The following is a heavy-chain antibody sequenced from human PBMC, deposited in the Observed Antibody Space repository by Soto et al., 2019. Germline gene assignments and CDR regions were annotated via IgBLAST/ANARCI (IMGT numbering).Heavy chain of an antibody. CDR2: IYYSGST. V-gene: IGHV4-61*01. CDR1: RGSVRSDTYY. D-gene: IGHD6-13*01. CDR3: AKFYSGKFDS. Sequence: ASETLSLTCTLSRGSVRSDTYYWSWIRQPPGKGLEWIGYIYYSGSTTYNPSLRSRVTISIDTAKNQFSLKVSSSTAADTAVYYCAKFYSGKFDSWGQGTLVTVSS. J-gene: IGHJ4*02.